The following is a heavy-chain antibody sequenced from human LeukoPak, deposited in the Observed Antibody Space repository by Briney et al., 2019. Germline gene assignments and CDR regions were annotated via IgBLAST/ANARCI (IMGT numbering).Heavy chain of an antibody. D-gene: IGHD6-13*01. CDR1: GFTFSSYA. CDR3: AKDRAQQLVLDF. CDR2: IIGSGSST. V-gene: IGHV3-23*01. Sequence: PGGSLRLSCAASGFTFSSYAMSWVRQAPGKGLEWVSAIIGSGSSTYYADPVKGRFTISRDNSKNTLFLQMNSLRAEDTAVYYCAKDRAQQLVLDFWGQGTLVTVSS. J-gene: IGHJ4*02.